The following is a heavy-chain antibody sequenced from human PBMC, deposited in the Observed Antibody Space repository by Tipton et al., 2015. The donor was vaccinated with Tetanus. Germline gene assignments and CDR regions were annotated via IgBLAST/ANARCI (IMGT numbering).Heavy chain of an antibody. CDR3: ARTNIVVVPAAMPRRYNWFDP. CDR1: GGSISSSSYY. J-gene: IGHJ5*02. Sequence: TLSLTCTVSGGSISSSSYYWGWIRQPPGKGLEWIGSIYYSGSTYYNPSLKSRVTISVDTSKNQFSLKLSSVTAADTAVYYCARTNIVVVPAAMPRRYNWFDPWGQGTLVTVSS. D-gene: IGHD2-2*01. CDR2: IYYSGST. V-gene: IGHV4-39*01.